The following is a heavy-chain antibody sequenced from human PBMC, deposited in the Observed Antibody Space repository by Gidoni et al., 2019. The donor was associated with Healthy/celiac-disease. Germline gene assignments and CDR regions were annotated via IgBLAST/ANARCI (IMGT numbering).Heavy chain of an antibody. J-gene: IGHJ4*02. CDR1: GFTFSSYG. D-gene: IGHD5-18*01. V-gene: IGHV3-30*18. CDR3: ANGGYSYGYYFDY. CDR2: ISYDGSNK. Sequence: QVQLVESGGGVVQPGRSLRLSCAASGFTFSSYGMHWVRPAPGKGLEWVAVISYDGSNKYYADSVKGRFTISRDNSKNTLYLQMNSLRAEDTAVYYCANGGYSYGYYFDYWGQGTLVTVSS.